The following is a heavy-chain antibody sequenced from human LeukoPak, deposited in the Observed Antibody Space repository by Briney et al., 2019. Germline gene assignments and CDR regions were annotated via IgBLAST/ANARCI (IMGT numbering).Heavy chain of an antibody. J-gene: IGHJ4*02. CDR2: ISYDGSNK. V-gene: IGHV3-30*18. D-gene: IGHD2-15*01. CDR3: AKAPYCSGGSCHFDY. CDR1: GFTFSSYG. Sequence: PGGSLRLSCAASGFTFSSYGMHWVRQAPGKGLEWVAVISYDGSNKYYADSVKGRFTISRDNSKNTLYLQMNSLRAEDTAVYYCAKAPYCSGGSCHFDYWGQGTLVTVSS.